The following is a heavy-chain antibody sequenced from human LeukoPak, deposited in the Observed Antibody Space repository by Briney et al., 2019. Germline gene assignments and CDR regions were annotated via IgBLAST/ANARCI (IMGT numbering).Heavy chain of an antibody. CDR2: ISAYNGDT. CDR1: GYIFTSYG. Sequence: ASVKVSCKTSGYIFTSYGISWVRQAPGQGLEWMGWISAYNGDTNHAQNLQGRVTMTTDTSTSTAYMELRSLRSEDAAVYYCARDSGSGSNDYWGQGTLVTVSS. CDR3: ARDSGSGSNDY. V-gene: IGHV1-18*01. J-gene: IGHJ4*02. D-gene: IGHD1-26*01.